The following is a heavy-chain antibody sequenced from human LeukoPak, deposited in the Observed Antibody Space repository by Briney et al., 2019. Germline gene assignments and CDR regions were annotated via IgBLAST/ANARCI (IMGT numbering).Heavy chain of an antibody. CDR2: VYTSGGT. D-gene: IGHD3-9*01. CDR3: ARDILTGYYYYYGMDV. V-gene: IGHV4-59*01. Sequence: SETLSLTCSVSGTSTNSYYWSWIRLPPGQGLEWIGCVYTSGGTTYNPSLKSRVTISVDTSRSQVSLKLSSVTAADTAVYYCARDILTGYYYYYGMDVWGQGTTVTVSS. J-gene: IGHJ6*02. CDR1: GTSTNSYY.